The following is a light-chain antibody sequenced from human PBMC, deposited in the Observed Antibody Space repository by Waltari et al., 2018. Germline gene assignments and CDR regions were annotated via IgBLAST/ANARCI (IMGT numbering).Light chain of an antibody. CDR1: SSDIGPYNF. V-gene: IGLV2-14*03. Sequence: QSALTQPASVSGSPGQSITLSCTGTSSDIGPYNFVSWYQKHPGKAPKVMIYDVNNRPSGVSSRFSGSKSGNTASLTISGLQAEDEADYYCSSYTTGSTRYVFGSGTKVTVL. J-gene: IGLJ1*01. CDR2: DVN. CDR3: SSYTTGSTRYV.